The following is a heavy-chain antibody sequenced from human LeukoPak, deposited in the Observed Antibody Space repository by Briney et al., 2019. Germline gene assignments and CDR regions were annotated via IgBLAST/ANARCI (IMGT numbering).Heavy chain of an antibody. Sequence: GGSLRLSCAASGFTFSSYGMHWVRQAPGKGLEWVAFIRYDGGNKYYADSVKGRFTISRDNSKNTLYLQMNSLRAEDTAVYYCAKDSPNIAARPSYFDYWGQGTLVTVSS. CDR2: IRYDGGNK. CDR1: GFTFSSYG. CDR3: AKDSPNIAARPSYFDY. V-gene: IGHV3-30*02. D-gene: IGHD6-6*01. J-gene: IGHJ4*02.